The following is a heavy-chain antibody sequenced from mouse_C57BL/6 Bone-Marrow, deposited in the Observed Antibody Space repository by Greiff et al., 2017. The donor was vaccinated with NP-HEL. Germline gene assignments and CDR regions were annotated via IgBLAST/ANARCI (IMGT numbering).Heavy chain of an antibody. D-gene: IGHD3-2*02. CDR2: IDPSDSYT. J-gene: IGHJ2*01. Sequence: QVHVQQPGAELVKPGASVKLSCKASGYTFTSYWMQWVKQRPGQGLEWIGEIDPSDSYTNYNQKFKGKATLTVDTSSSTAYMQLSSLTSEDSAVYYCAREAQAPYYFDYWGQGTTLTVSS. CDR3: AREAQAPYYFDY. CDR1: GYTFTSYW. V-gene: IGHV1-50*01.